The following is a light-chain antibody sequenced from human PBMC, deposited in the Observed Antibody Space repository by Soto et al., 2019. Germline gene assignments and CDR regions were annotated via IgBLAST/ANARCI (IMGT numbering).Light chain of an antibody. CDR2: GNS. J-gene: IGLJ1*01. CDR3: QSYDSSLSVI. CDR1: SSNIGAGYD. V-gene: IGLV1-40*01. Sequence: QSVLTQPPSVSGAPGQRVTISCTGSSSNIGAGYDVPWYQELPGTAPKLLIYGNSNRPSGVPDRFSGPKSSTSASLAITGLTAEDEADYSCQSYDSSLSVIFGTGTKPTVL.